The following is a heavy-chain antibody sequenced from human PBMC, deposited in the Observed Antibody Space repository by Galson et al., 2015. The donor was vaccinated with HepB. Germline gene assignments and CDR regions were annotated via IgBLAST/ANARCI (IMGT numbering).Heavy chain of an antibody. D-gene: IGHD6-6*01. V-gene: IGHV3-23*01. CDR2: IRDSGGST. Sequence: SLRLSCATSGFTFSNYAMSWVRQAPGKGLEWVSVIRDSGGSTNYADSVKGRLTISRDNSKNTLYLQMDSLRAEDTAIYYCAKLKAFSTLSGSPFDYWGQGTLVTVSS. J-gene: IGHJ4*02. CDR3: AKLKAFSTLSGSPFDY. CDR1: GFTFSNYA.